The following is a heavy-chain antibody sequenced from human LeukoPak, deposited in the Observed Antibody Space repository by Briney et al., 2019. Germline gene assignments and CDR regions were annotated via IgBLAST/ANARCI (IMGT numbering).Heavy chain of an antibody. CDR2: IYPGDSDT. V-gene: IGHV5-51*01. Sequence: GESLKISCKGSGYSFSDYWIGWVRQMPGKGLEWMGIIYPGDSDTRYSPSFQGQVTISADKSISTAYLQWSSRKASDTAIYYCARQKYSSASYYYYMDVWGKGTTVTVSS. D-gene: IGHD6-6*01. CDR3: ARQKYSSASYYYYMDV. CDR1: GYSFSDYW. J-gene: IGHJ6*03.